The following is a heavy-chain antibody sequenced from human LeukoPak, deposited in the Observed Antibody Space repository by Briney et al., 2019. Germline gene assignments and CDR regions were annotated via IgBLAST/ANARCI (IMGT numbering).Heavy chain of an antibody. J-gene: IGHJ5*02. CDR2: INPNGGTT. Sequence: GSVKVSCKSSGYSFTSHYIHWVRQAPGQGLEWMGRINPNGGTTTSAPKFQGRVTITRDTSTSTVYMELRSLRSEDTAVYYCARGGFGLGVGATRGLNWFDPWGQGTLVTVSS. D-gene: IGHD1-26*01. CDR1: GYSFTSHY. CDR3: ARGGFGLGVGATRGLNWFDP. V-gene: IGHV1-46*01.